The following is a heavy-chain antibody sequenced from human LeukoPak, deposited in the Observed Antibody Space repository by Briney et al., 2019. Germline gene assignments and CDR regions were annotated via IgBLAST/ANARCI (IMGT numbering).Heavy chain of an antibody. V-gene: IGHV3-23*01. CDR3: VRDRDTSGWLY. D-gene: IGHD6-19*01. CDR2: ISGSGGST. Sequence: GGSLRLSCAASGFTFSSYAMSWVRQAPGKGLEWVSAISGSGGSTYYADSVKGRFTISRDNSKNTVYLQMNSLRVEDTAVYFCVRDRDTSGWLYWGQGTLVTVSS. J-gene: IGHJ4*02. CDR1: GFTFSSYA.